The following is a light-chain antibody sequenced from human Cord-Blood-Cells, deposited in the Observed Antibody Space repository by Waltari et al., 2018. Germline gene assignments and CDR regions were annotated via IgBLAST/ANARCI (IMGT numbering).Light chain of an antibody. CDR2: DVS. V-gene: IGLV2-11*01. Sequence: QSALTQPRSVSGSPGQSVTISCTGTSSDVGGYNYVSWYQQHPGKAPKLMIYDVSKRPSGVPDRFSGSKSGNTAALTISGLQAEDEADYYSCSYAGSYTWVFGGGTKLTVL. J-gene: IGLJ3*02. CDR1: SSDVGGYNY. CDR3: CSYAGSYTWV.